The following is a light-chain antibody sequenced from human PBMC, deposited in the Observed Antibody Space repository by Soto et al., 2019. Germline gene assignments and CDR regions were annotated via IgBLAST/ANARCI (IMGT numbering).Light chain of an antibody. CDR1: TPNNGGGFD. V-gene: IGLV1-40*01. CDR2: SNS. CDR3: QYYDTSLSGLSGIYV. J-gene: IGLJ1*01. Sequence: SSLTQPPPVSWAPGQRGTNSFPWATPNNGGGFDIHWYQQLPGKAPKLLIYSNSHRPSGVPSRFSGSKSGTSAFLAITGLQAEDEGDYYCQYYDTSLSGLSGIYVFGSGTKVTVL.